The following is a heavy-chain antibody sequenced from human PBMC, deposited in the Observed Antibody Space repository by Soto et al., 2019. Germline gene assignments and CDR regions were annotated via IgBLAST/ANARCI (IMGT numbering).Heavy chain of an antibody. CDR3: AKGGAYCGGDCYGVDY. CDR2: ISGSGGST. D-gene: IGHD2-21*02. Sequence: PGGSLRLSCAASGFTFSSYAMSWVRQAPGKGLEWVSAISGSGGSTYYADSVKGRFTISRDNSKNTLYLQMNSLRAEDTAVYYCAKGGAYCGGDCYGVDYWGQGTLVTVSS. J-gene: IGHJ4*02. V-gene: IGHV3-23*01. CDR1: GFTFSSYA.